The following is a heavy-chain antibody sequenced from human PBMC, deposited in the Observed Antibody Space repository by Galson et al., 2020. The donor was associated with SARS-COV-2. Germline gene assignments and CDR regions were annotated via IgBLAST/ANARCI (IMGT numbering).Heavy chain of an antibody. Sequence: SETLSLTCTVSFSSITTQNYWAWVRQSPGKGLEWIGSIYHRGSPYYNPSLKSRLTMSMDTSQNQFSLSLTSVTASDTAVYYCARAQGDSTVIWFDSWGQGSLVTVSS. CDR2: IYHRGSP. V-gene: IGHV4-38-2*02. CDR3: ARAQGDSTVIWFDS. CDR1: FSSITTQNY. D-gene: IGHD2-8*02. J-gene: IGHJ5*01.